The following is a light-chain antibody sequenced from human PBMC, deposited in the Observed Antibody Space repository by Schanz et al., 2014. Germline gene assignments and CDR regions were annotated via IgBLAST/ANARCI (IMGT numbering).Light chain of an antibody. CDR1: QGLGTW. CDR2: AAS. V-gene: IGKV1-12*01. CDR3: QQYDRSPPT. J-gene: IGKJ1*01. Sequence: DIQMTQSPSSLSASVGDRVTITCRASQGLGTWVAWYQQKPGKAPKLLIYAASNLQSGVPSRFSGSGSGTDFTLTISSLQSEDFAVYYCQQYDRSPPTFGQGTRVEIK.